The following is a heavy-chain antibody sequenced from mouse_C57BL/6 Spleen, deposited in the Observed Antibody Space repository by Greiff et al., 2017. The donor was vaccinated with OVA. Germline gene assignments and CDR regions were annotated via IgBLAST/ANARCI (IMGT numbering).Heavy chain of an antibody. CDR2: ISDGGSYT. D-gene: IGHD1-1*01. Sequence: EVQLVESGGGLVKPGGSLKLSCAASGFTFSSYAMSWVRQTPEKRLEWVATISDGGSYTYYPDNVKGRFTISRDNAKNNLYLQMSHLKSEDTAMYYCAREYGSSYFDYWGQGTTLTVSS. CDR1: GFTFSSYA. V-gene: IGHV5-4*01. J-gene: IGHJ2*01. CDR3: AREYGSSYFDY.